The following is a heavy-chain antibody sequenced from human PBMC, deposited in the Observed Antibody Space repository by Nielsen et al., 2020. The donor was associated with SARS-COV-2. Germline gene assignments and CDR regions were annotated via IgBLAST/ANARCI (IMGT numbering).Heavy chain of an antibody. V-gene: IGHV1-8*01. CDR2: MNPKSGFT. Sequence: ASVKVSCKASGYTFTTYDLNWVRQATGQGLEWMGWMNPKSGFTAYAQRFQGRVTMTRNTSISTAYMELSSLRSEDTAVYYCARAYSSSSHLYGMDVWGQGTTVTVSS. CDR3: ARAYSSSSHLYGMDV. CDR1: GYTFTTYD. J-gene: IGHJ6*02. D-gene: IGHD6-13*01.